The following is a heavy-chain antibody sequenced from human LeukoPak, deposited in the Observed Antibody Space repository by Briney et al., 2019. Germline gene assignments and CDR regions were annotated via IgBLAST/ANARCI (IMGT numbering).Heavy chain of an antibody. V-gene: IGHV4-34*01. CDR3: ARGTNNRGIAAARSRYYYYMDV. CDR1: GGSFSGYY. CDR2: INHSGST. D-gene: IGHD6-13*01. J-gene: IGHJ6*03. Sequence: PSETLSLTCAVYGGSFSGYYWSWIRQPPGKGLEWIGEINHSGSTNYNPSLKSRVTISVDTSKSQFSLKLSSVTAADTAVYYCARGTNNRGIAAARSRYYYYMDVWGKGTTVTVSS.